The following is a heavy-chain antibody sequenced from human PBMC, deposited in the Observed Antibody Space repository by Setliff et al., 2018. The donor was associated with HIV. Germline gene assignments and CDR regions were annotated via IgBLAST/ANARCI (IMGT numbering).Heavy chain of an antibody. Sequence: GASVKVSCKASGYTFTSYAMNWVRQAPGQGLEWMGWINTNTGNPTYAQGFTGRFAFSLDTSVSTAYLQISSLKAEDIAVYYCARDGYYYDSSGHLAYYFDYWGQGTLVTVSS. D-gene: IGHD3-22*01. V-gene: IGHV7-4-1*02. CDR2: INTNTGNP. CDR1: GYTFTSYA. CDR3: ARDGYYYDSSGHLAYYFDY. J-gene: IGHJ4*02.